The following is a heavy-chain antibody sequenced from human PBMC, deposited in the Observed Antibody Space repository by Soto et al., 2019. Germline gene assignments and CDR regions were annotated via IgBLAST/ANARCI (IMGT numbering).Heavy chain of an antibody. Sequence: SETLSLTCTVSGGSLSSYYWSWIRQPPGKGLEWIGYIYYSGSTNYNPSLKSRVTISVDTSKNQFSLKLSSVTAADTAVYYCARAHSTAFDPWGQGTLVTVSA. CDR1: GGSLSSYY. CDR3: ARAHSTAFDP. CDR2: IYYSGST. J-gene: IGHJ5*02. V-gene: IGHV4-59*01. D-gene: IGHD6-13*01.